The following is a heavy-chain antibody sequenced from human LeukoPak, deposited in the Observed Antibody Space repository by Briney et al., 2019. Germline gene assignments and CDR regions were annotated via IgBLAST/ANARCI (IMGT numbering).Heavy chain of an antibody. CDR1: GFTFSSYW. D-gene: IGHD3-16*01. V-gene: IGHV3-7*01. Sequence: GGSLRLSCAASGFTFSSYWMSWVRQAPGKGLEWVANIKQDGSEKYYVDSVEGRFTISGDNAKSSLYLQMNSLRAEDTAVYYCARDGFWGPFDYWGQGTLVTVSS. J-gene: IGHJ4*02. CDR2: IKQDGSEK. CDR3: ARDGFWGPFDY.